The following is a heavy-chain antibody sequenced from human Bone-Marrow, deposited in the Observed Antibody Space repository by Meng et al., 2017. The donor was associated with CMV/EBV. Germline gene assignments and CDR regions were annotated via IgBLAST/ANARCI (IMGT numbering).Heavy chain of an antibody. CDR2: IYYSGST. D-gene: IGHD1-26*01. Sequence: SETLSLTCTVSGGSISSSSYYWGWIRQPPGKGLEWIGSIYYSGSTNYNPSLKSRVTISVDTSKNQFSLKLSSVSAADTAVYYCAREVAGATLYWGQGTLVTVSS. CDR1: GGSISSSSYY. J-gene: IGHJ4*02. CDR3: AREVAGATLY. V-gene: IGHV4-39*07.